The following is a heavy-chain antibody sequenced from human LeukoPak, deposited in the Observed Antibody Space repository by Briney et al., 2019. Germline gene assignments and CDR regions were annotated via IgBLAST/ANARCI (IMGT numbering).Heavy chain of an antibody. Sequence: GRSLRLSCAASGFTFSNYATHWVRQAPGKGLEWVAVISYDGSYKYYADSVKGRFTISRDNSKNTLYLQMNSLRTEDTAVYYCAKALRFLEWLLPGGFDYWGQGTLVTVSS. CDR1: GFTFSNYA. V-gene: IGHV3-30*18. D-gene: IGHD3-3*01. CDR3: AKALRFLEWLLPGGFDY. CDR2: ISYDGSYK. J-gene: IGHJ4*02.